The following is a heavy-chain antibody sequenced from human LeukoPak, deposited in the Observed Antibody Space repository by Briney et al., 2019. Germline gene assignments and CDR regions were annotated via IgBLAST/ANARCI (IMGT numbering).Heavy chain of an antibody. Sequence: PGGSLRLSCAASGFTVSSNCMSWVRQAPGKGLEWVSVIYSGGSTYYADSVKGRFTISRDNSKNTLYLQMSSLRAEDTAVYYCARDLGYYDILTGYWGQGTLVTVSS. CDR2: IYSGGST. CDR3: ARDLGYYDILTGY. V-gene: IGHV3-66*02. D-gene: IGHD3-9*01. J-gene: IGHJ4*02. CDR1: GFTVSSNC.